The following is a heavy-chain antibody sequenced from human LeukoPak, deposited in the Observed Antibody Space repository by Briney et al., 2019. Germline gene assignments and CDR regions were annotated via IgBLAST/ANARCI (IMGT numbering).Heavy chain of an antibody. CDR2: ISGSGGST. V-gene: IGHV3-23*01. CDR1: GVTFSSYA. D-gene: IGHD6-13*01. CDR3: AKDKGSSWYYYYYMDA. Sequence: PGGSLRLSCAASGVTFSSYAMSWVRQAPGKGLEWVSAISGSGGSTYYADSMKGRFTISRDNSKNTLYLQMNSLRAEDTAVYYCAKDKGSSWYYYYYMDAWGKRDTVTVSS. J-gene: IGHJ6*03.